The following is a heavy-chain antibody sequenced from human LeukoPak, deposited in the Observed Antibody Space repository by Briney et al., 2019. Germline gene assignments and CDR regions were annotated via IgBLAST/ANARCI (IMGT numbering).Heavy chain of an antibody. CDR1: GGSISSYY. J-gene: IGHJ4*02. Sequence: SETLSLTCTFSGGSISSYYRSWIRQPAGKGLGWLGRIYTSGSTNYNPSLKGRVTMSVDTSKNQFSLKLSSVTAADTAVYYCARDRYYYDSTGYSIFDYWGQGTLVTVSS. CDR3: ARDRYYYDSTGYSIFDY. D-gene: IGHD3-22*01. V-gene: IGHV4-4*07. CDR2: IYTSGST.